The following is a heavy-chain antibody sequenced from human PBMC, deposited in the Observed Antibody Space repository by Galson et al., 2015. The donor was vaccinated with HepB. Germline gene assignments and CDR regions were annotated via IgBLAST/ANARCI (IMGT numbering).Heavy chain of an antibody. D-gene: IGHD3-3*01. V-gene: IGHV5-51*03. Sequence: QSGAEVKKPGESLKISCKGSGYSFTSYWIGWVRQMPGKGLEWMGIIYPGDSDTRYSPSFQGQVTISADKSISTAYLQWSSLKASDTAMYYCARLGDYDFWSGYYPKTEYYYYGMDVWGQGTTVTVSS. CDR3: ARLGDYDFWSGYYPKTEYYYYGMDV. CDR2: IYPGDSDT. CDR1: GYSFTSYW. J-gene: IGHJ6*02.